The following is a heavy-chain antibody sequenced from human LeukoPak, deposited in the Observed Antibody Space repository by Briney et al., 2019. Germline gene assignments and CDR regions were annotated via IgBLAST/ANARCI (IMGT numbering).Heavy chain of an antibody. Sequence: GGSLRLSCAASGFSFSGYAMNWVRQAPGEGLQWVSSVSHTGGNTYYADSVKGRFTISRDNSKNTLYLHMNSLRAEDTAIYYCAKDATPADGTYYFDQWGQGTLVTVSS. J-gene: IGHJ4*02. CDR3: AKDATPADGTYYFDQ. V-gene: IGHV3-23*01. CDR1: GFSFSGYA. D-gene: IGHD6-13*01. CDR2: VSHTGGNT.